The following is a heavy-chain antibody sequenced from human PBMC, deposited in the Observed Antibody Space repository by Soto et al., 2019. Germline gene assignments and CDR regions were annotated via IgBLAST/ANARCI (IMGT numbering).Heavy chain of an antibody. D-gene: IGHD5-12*01. V-gene: IGHV4-31*03. CDR3: ARERSEATISPLFDY. J-gene: IGHJ4*02. CDR1: GGSISSGGYY. Sequence: PSETLSLTCTVSGGSISSGGYYWSWNRQHPGKGLEWIGYIYYSGSTYYNPSLKSRVTISVDTSKNQFSLKLSSVTAADTAVYYCARERSEATISPLFDYWGQGTLVTVSS. CDR2: IYYSGST.